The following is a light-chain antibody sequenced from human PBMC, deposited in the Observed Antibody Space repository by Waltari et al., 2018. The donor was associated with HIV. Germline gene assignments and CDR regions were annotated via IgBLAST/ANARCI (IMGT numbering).Light chain of an antibody. CDR3: QAWDTSTVV. V-gene: IGLV3-1*01. CDR2: QDT. CDR1: KLGDKF. Sequence: SYELTQPPSVSVSPGQTASITCSGNKLGDKFASWYHQKPGHSPVLVIYQDTTRPSGIPDRFSGSNSGNTSTLTITATQAMDEADYYCQAWDTSTVVFGGGTRLTVL. J-gene: IGLJ2*01.